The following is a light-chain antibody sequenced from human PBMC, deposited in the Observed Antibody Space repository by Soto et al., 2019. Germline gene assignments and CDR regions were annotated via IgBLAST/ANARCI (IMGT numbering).Light chain of an antibody. CDR2: EVT. CDR3: TSYVGNDIWV. Sequence: QSALTQPPSASGSPGQSVTISCTGTSSDVGAYKYVSWYQQYPGKAPKLMIYEVTKRPSGVPDRFSGSKSGNTASLTVSGLQAEDDAAYYCTSYVGNDIWVFGGGTKLTVL. CDR1: SSDVGAYKY. J-gene: IGLJ3*02. V-gene: IGLV2-8*01.